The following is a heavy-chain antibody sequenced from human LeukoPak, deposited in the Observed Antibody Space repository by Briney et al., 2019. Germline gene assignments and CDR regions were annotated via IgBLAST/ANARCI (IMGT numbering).Heavy chain of an antibody. CDR2: IYYSGST. Sequence: SETLSLTCTVSGGSISSGDYYWSWIRQPPGKGLEWIGYIYYSGSTYYNPSLKSRVTISVDTSKNQFSPKLSSVTAADTAVYYCARSSINVLMVFLDYWGQGTLVTVSS. D-gene: IGHD2-8*01. CDR3: ARSSINVLMVFLDY. V-gene: IGHV4-30-4*08. J-gene: IGHJ4*02. CDR1: GGSISSGDYY.